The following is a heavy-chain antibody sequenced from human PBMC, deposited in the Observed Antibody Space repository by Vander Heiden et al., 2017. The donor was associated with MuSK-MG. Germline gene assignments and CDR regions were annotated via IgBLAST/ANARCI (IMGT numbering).Heavy chain of an antibody. CDR1: GGSISSSY. J-gene: IGHJ3*02. Sequence: QVQLQESGPGLVKPSETLSLTCTVSGGSISSSYWSWIRQPPGKGLEGIGYIYYSGSTNYNPSLKSRVTISIDTSKNQFSLKVSSVTAADTAVYYCARPNDADAFDIWGQGTMVTVSS. V-gene: IGHV4-59*01. CDR3: ARPNDADAFDI. CDR2: IYYSGST.